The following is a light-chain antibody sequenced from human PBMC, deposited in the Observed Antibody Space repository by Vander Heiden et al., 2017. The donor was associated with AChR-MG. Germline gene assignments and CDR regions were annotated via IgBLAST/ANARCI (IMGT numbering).Light chain of an antibody. CDR2: YAS. CDR1: QSVSSY. Sequence: EIVLTQSPATVSLSPGERATLSCRASQSVSSYLAWYQQKPGQAPRLLIYYASNRATGIPARFSGSGSGTDFTLTISSLEPEDFAVYYCQQRSNWPLTFGPGTKVDIK. CDR3: QQRSNWPLT. V-gene: IGKV3-11*01. J-gene: IGKJ3*01.